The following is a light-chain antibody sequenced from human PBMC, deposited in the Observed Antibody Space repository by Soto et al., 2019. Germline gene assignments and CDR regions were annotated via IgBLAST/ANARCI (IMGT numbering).Light chain of an antibody. CDR2: DVS. V-gene: IGLV2-14*03. J-gene: IGLJ1*01. CDR1: SSDVGGYNY. Sequence: QSALTQPASVSGSPGHSITISCTGTSSDVGGYNYVSWYQHHPGKVPQLMIYDVSNRPSGVSNRFSGSKSGNTASLTISGLQAEDEADYYCYSYTSSNTYVFGTGTKVTVL. CDR3: YSYTSSNTYV.